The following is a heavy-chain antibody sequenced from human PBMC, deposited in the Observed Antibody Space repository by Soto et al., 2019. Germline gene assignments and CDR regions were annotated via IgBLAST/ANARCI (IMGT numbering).Heavy chain of an antibody. CDR3: ARVPSP. CDR1: GGSISSGGYS. Sequence: TLSLTCAVSGGSISSGGYSWSWIRQPPGKGLEWIGYIYHSGSTXXXXXXXXXXTISVDRSKNQFSLKLSSVTAADTAVYYCARVPSPWGQGTLVTVS. J-gene: IGHJ5*02. V-gene: IGHV4-30-2*01. CDR2: IYHSGST.